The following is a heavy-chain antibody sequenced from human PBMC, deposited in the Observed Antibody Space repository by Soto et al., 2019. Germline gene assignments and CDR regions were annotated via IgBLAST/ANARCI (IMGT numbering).Heavy chain of an antibody. V-gene: IGHV3-30*18. D-gene: IGHD6-6*01. J-gene: IGHJ6*02. CDR3: AKDQGASSIAALDYYYYGMHV. CDR1: GFTFSSYG. CDR2: TSYDGSNK. Sequence: QVQLVESGGGVVQPGRSLRLSCAASGFTFSSYGMHWVSQAPGKGLEWVAVTSYDGSNKYYADSVKGRFTISRDNSKNTLYLQMNSLRAEDTAVYYCAKDQGASSIAALDYYYYGMHVWGQGTTVTVSS.